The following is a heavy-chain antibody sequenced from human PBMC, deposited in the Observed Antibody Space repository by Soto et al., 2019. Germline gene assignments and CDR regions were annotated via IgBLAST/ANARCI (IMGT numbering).Heavy chain of an antibody. CDR1: GGTFSTYA. J-gene: IGHJ6*02. D-gene: IGHD2-15*01. Sequence: ASGKASCKASGGTFSTYAISWVQQAPGQGLEWMGGIIPIFGTANYAQKFQGRVTISADESTSTAYMELSSLRSEDTAVYYCARDQVAGTLYYYYGMDVWGQGTTVTVSS. V-gene: IGHV1-69*13. CDR3: ARDQVAGTLYYYYGMDV. CDR2: IIPIFGTA.